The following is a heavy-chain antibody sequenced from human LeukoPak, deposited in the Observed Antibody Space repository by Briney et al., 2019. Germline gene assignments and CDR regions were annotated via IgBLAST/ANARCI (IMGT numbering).Heavy chain of an antibody. V-gene: IGHV3-15*01. D-gene: IGHD2-15*01. J-gene: IGHJ4*02. CDR1: GFTFSNAW. CDR3: TTVASVVVVGATSLPFDY. CDR2: IKSKTDSGTT. Sequence: PGGSLRLSCAASGFTFSNAWMNWVRQAPGKGLEWVGRIKSKTDSGTTDYAAPVKGRFTISRDDSKNTLYLQMNSLKTEDTAVYYCTTVASVVVVGATSLPFDYWGQGTLVTVSS.